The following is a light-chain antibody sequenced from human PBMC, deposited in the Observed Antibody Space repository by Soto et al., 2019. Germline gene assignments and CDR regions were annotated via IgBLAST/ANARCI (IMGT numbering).Light chain of an antibody. V-gene: IGLV2-14*01. CDR2: DVS. CDR1: SSDVGGYNY. Sequence: QSALTQPASVSGSPGQSITISCTGTSSDVGGYNYVSWYQQHPCKAPKLMIYDVSNRPSGVSNLFAGSKSGNTASLTISGLQAEDEADYYSISYTSSSTLVVFGGGTKLTVL. J-gene: IGLJ2*01. CDR3: ISYTSSSTLVV.